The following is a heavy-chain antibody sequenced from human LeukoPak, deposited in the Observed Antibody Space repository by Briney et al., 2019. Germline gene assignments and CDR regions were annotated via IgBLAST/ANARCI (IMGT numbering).Heavy chain of an antibody. Sequence: KTSETLSLTCTVSGGSISSSSYYWGWIRQPPGKGLEWIGSIYYSGSTYYNPSLKSRVTISVDTSKNQFSLKLSSVTAADTAVYYCAILEAGIDPWGQGTLVTVSS. CDR3: AILEAGIDP. D-gene: IGHD6-19*01. V-gene: IGHV4-39*01. J-gene: IGHJ5*02. CDR1: GGSISSSSYY. CDR2: IYYSGST.